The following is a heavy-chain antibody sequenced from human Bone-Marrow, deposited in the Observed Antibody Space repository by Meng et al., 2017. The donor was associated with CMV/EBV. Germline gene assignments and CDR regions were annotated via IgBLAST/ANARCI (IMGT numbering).Heavy chain of an antibody. Sequence: ASVKVSCKASGYTFTGYYMHWVRQAPGQGLEWMGIINPSGGSTSYAQKFQGRVTMTRDTSTSKVYMELSSLRSEDTAVYYCARDPYSTDDAFDIWGQGTMVTVSS. CDR1: GYTFTGYY. J-gene: IGHJ3*02. V-gene: IGHV1-46*01. CDR2: INPSGGST. CDR3: ARDPYSTDDAFDI. D-gene: IGHD6-13*01.